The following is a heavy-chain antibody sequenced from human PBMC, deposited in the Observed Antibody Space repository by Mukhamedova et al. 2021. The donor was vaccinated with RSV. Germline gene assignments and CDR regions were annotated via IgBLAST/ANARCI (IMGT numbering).Heavy chain of an antibody. V-gene: IGHV1-24*01. CDR2: FDPEDGET. CDR3: ATTGGSYYASLRLSATHAFDI. J-gene: IGHJ3*02. D-gene: IGHD1-26*01. Sequence: GGFDPEDGETIYAQKFQGRVTMTEDTSTDTAYMELSSLRSEDTAVYYCATTGGSYYASLRLSATHAFDIWGQGTMVTVSS.